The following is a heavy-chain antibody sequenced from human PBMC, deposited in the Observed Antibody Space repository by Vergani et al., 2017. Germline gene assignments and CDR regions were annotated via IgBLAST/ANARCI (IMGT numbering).Heavy chain of an antibody. V-gene: IGHV3-49*03. CDR2: IRSKAYGGTT. CDR1: GFTFGDYA. J-gene: IGHJ4*02. Sequence: EVQLVESGGGLVQPGRSLRLSCTASGFTFGDYAMSWFRQAPGKGLEWGGFIRSKAYGGTTEYAASVTGRITISRDDSKSIAYLQMHSLKTEDTAVYYCTRDRPYYYILTGPYYFDYWGQGTLVTVSS. D-gene: IGHD3-9*01. CDR3: TRDRPYYYILTGPYYFDY.